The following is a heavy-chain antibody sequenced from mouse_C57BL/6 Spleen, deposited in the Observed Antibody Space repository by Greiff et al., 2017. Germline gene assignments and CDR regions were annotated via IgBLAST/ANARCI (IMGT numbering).Heavy chain of an antibody. J-gene: IGHJ4*01. Sequence: QVQLQPSGAELARPGASVKLSCKASGYTFTSYGISWVKQRTGQGLEWIGEIYPRSGNTYYNRKFKGKATLTADKSSSTAYMERRSLTSADSAVYFCARGYSNRYYAMDYWGQGTSVTVSS. CDR1: GYTFTSYG. CDR2: IYPRSGNT. D-gene: IGHD2-5*01. CDR3: ARGYSNRYYAMDY. V-gene: IGHV1-81*01.